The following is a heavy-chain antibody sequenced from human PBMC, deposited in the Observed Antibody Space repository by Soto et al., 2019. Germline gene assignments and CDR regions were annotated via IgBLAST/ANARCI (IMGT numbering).Heavy chain of an antibody. CDR1: GGSISSGGYS. D-gene: IGHD3-22*01. V-gene: IGHV4-30-2*01. CDR3: ARATYYYDSSGYSDRVLDY. CDR2: IYHSGRT. J-gene: IGHJ4*02. Sequence: SETLSLTCAVSGGSISSGGYSWSWIRQPPGKGLEWIGYIYHSGRTYYNPSLKSRVTISEDTSKNQFSLKLSSVTAADTAVYYCARATYYYDSSGYSDRVLDYWGQGTLVTVSS.